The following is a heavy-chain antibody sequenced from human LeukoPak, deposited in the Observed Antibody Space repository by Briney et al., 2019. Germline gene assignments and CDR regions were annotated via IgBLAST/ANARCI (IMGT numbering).Heavy chain of an antibody. CDR3: ARDLGYYDSSGSQD. J-gene: IGHJ4*02. D-gene: IGHD3-22*01. Sequence: GGSLRLSCAASGFTVSSNYMSWVRQAPGKGLEWVSVIYGGGTTYYADSVKGRFTISRDNSRNTLYLQMNGLRAEDTAVYYCARDLGYYDSSGSQDWGQGTLVTVSS. V-gene: IGHV3-53*01. CDR1: GFTVSSNY. CDR2: IYGGGTT.